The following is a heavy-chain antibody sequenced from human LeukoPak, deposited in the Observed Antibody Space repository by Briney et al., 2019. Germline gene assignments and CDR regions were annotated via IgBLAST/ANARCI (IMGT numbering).Heavy chain of an antibody. CDR1: GYTFNTYG. CDR3: ARDRGYSGSTNYGMDV. Sequence: ASVKVSCKPYGYTFNTYGITWVRQAPGQGLEWMGWISPYNGNTNYAQKFQGRVTMTTDTSTSTAYMELRSLRSDDTAVYYCARDRGYSGSTNYGMDVWGQGTTVTVSS. CDR2: ISPYNGNT. V-gene: IGHV1-18*01. J-gene: IGHJ6*02. D-gene: IGHD1-26*01.